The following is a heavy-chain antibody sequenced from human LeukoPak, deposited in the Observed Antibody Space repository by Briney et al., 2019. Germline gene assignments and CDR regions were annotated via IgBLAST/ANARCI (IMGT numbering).Heavy chain of an antibody. CDR2: IFSSGPT. Sequence: GGSVRLSCAASGFNVSNNYMNWVRQAPGKGLEWVSVIFSSGPTYYADSVKGRFTISRDTSKNALYLQMNSLRAEDTAVYYCAISGLGFGEFRGLDYWGQGTLVTVSS. CDR1: GFNVSNNY. J-gene: IGHJ4*02. CDR3: AISGLGFGEFRGLDY. D-gene: IGHD3-10*01. V-gene: IGHV3-53*01.